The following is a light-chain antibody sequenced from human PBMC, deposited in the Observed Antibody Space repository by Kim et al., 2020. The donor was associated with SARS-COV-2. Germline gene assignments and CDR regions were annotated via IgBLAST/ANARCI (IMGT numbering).Light chain of an antibody. J-gene: IGKJ1*01. CDR2: DGS. CDR1: QSISSW. Sequence: SASVGDRVTITCRASQSISSWLAWYQQKPGKAPKLLISDGSNLESWVPSRFSGSGSGTEFTLTITSLQPDDFATYFCQHYNNYWTFGQGTKVDIK. CDR3: QHYNNYWT. V-gene: IGKV1-5*01.